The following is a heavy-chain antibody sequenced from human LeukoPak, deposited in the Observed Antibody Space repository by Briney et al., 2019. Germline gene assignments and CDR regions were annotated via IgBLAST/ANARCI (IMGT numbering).Heavy chain of an antibody. CDR2: VIPILGTP. J-gene: IGHJ4*02. D-gene: IGHD5-18*01. CDR3: AREIGPIQLHLWGSAFDY. V-gene: IGHV1-69*16. Sequence: SVKVSCKASGDTFSTYTVTWVRQAPGQGLEWMGGVIPILGTPNYAQKFQGRLTVTRDTSTSTVYMELSSLRSEDTTVYYCAREIGPIQLHLWGSAFDYWGQGTLVTVSS. CDR1: GDTFSTYT.